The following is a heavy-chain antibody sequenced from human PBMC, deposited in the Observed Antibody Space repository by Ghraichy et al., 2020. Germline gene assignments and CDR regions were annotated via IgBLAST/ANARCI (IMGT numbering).Heavy chain of an antibody. V-gene: IGHV4-61*01. CDR2: IYYSGST. D-gene: IGHD3-10*01. CDR3: ARDRTMVRGLYTWWGMDV. Sequence: SETLSLTCTVSGGSVSSGSYYWSWIRQPPGKGLEWIGYIYYSGSTNYNPSLKSRVTISVDTSKNQFSLKLSSVTAADTAVYYCARDRTMVRGLYTWWGMDVWGQGTTVTVSS. CDR1: GGSVSSGSYY. J-gene: IGHJ6*02.